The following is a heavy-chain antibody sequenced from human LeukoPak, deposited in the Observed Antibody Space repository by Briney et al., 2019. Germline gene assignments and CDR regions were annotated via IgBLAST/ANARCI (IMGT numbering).Heavy chain of an antibody. CDR2: IYYTGST. Sequence: SETLSLTCTVSGGSISSYFWSWIRQPPGKGLEWIAYIYYTGSTTYNPSLMSRVTMSIDTSKNHFSLNLSSVTAADTAVYYCAKVRGNDYGDYCLDPWGQGTLVTVSS. CDR1: GGSISSYF. J-gene: IGHJ5*02. V-gene: IGHV4-59*01. CDR3: AKVRGNDYGDYCLDP. D-gene: IGHD4-17*01.